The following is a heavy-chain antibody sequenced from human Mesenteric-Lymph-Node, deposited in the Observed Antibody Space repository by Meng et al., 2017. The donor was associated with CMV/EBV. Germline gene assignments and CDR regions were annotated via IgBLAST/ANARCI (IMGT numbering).Heavy chain of an antibody. CDR3: ARGGVVQHYSY. J-gene: IGHJ4*02. V-gene: IGHV4-59*01. D-gene: IGHD4-11*01. CDR1: GGSISGYY. Sequence: SETLSLTCTVSGGSISGYYWSWIRQPPGKGLEWIAYIYYSGTTNYNPSLKSRVTISVDTSNNQFSLKLSSVTAADTAVYYCARGGVVQHYSYWGRGTLVTVSS. CDR2: IYYSGTT.